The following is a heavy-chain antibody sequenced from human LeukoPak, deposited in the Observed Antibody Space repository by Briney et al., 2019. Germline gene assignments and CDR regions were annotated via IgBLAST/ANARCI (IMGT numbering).Heavy chain of an antibody. Sequence: GGSLRDSCTVTVITYSRYWMSWVRQAPGKGVEWVANINQYGNRENYVDSVKGRFSISRDDGKNSLFLQMHSLRAEDTAVYYCAATFPYCSDGVCALGGQGTLVTVS. CDR3: AATFPYCSDGVCAL. J-gene: IGHJ4*02. V-gene: IGHV3-7*01. CDR2: INQYGNRE. D-gene: IGHD2-8*01. CDR1: VITYSRYW.